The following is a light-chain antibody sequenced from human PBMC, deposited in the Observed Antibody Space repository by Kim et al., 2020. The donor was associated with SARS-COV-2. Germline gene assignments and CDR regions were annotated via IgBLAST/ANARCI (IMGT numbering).Light chain of an antibody. CDR1: RDDVGYYYL. Sequence: QSALTQPASVSGSPGQSITISCTGTRDDVGYYYLVSWYQQHPGKAPKLIIYEVNKRPSGISSRFSASKSGNTASLTISGLQAEDEADYYCCSYAGRDTWLFGGGTQLDVL. CDR3: CSYAGRDTWL. CDR2: EVN. J-gene: IGLJ3*02. V-gene: IGLV2-23*02.